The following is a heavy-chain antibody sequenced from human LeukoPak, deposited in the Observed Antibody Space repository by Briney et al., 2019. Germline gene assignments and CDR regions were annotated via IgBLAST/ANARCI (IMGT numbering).Heavy chain of an antibody. Sequence: SETLSLTCTVSGGSISSSSYYWGWIRQPPGKGLEWIGGIYYSGSTYYNPSLKSRVTISVDTSKSQFSLKLSSVTAADTAVYYCAAQSPAKGYYYYMDVWGKGTTVTVSS. V-gene: IGHV4-39*01. J-gene: IGHJ6*03. CDR2: IYYSGST. CDR1: GGSISSSSYY. CDR3: AAQSPAKGYYYYMDV.